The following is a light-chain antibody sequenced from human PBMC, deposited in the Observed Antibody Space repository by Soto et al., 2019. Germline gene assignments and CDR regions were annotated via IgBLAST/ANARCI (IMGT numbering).Light chain of an antibody. J-gene: IGLJ3*02. CDR3: SSYTSSSTLV. Sequence: QSALTQPASVSGSPGQSITISCTGTSNDVGGYNYVSWYQQHPGKAPKLMIYDVSNRPSGVSSRFSGSKSGNTASLTISGLQAEDEGDYYCSSYTSSSTLVFGGGTKVTVL. V-gene: IGLV2-14*01. CDR1: SNDVGGYNY. CDR2: DVS.